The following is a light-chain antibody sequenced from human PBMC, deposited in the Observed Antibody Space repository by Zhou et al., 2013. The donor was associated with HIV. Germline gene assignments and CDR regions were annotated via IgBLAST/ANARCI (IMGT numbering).Light chain of an antibody. Sequence: EIVMTQSPGTLSVSPGERATLSCRASQSVGTNLAWYQQKTGQAPRLLIYGAFSRATGIPARFSGSGSGTEFTLTISSLQPDDFATYYCQQCNTYPHTFGQGTKLEIK. CDR1: QSVGTN. V-gene: IGKV3-15*01. J-gene: IGKJ2*01. CDR3: QQCNTYPHT. CDR2: GAF.